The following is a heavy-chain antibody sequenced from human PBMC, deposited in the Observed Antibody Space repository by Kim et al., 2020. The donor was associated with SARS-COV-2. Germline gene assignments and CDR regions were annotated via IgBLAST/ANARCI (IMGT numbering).Heavy chain of an antibody. J-gene: IGHJ6*02. CDR2: IYPGDSDT. CDR1: GYSFTTYW. Sequence: GESLKISCKGSGYSFTTYWIGWVRQMPGKGLEWMGIIYPGDSDTRYSPSFQGQVTISADKSISTAYLQWSSLKASDTAIYYCARTTPEGGYSYGMDVWGQGTTVTVSS. D-gene: IGHD3-16*01. V-gene: IGHV5-51*01. CDR3: ARTTPEGGYSYGMDV.